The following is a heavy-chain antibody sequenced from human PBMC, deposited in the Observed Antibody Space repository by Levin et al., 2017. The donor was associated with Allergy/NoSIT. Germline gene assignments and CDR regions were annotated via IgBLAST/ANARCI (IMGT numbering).Heavy chain of an antibody. V-gene: IGHV3-49*03. CDR3: TRGQYQLLYVGFY. D-gene: IGHD2-2*02. Sequence: GGSLRLSCTTSGFTFGDYVMSWFRQAPGKGLEWVGFIRIKAYGGTTEYAASVKDRFTISRDDSKSIAYLQMNSLKTEDTAVYYCTRGQYQLLYVGFYWGQGTLVTVSS. CDR1: GFTFGDYV. CDR2: IRIKAYGGTT. J-gene: IGHJ4*02.